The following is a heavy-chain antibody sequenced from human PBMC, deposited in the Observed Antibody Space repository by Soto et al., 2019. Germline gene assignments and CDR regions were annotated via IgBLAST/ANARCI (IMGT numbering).Heavy chain of an antibody. CDR1: GGSISSSNW. V-gene: IGHV4-4*02. Sequence: QVQLQESGPGLVKPSGTLSLTCAVSGGSISSSNWWSWVRQPPGRGLEWFVAIYHSGRTNYNPSLKSRVTISVDKSKNQFSLKLSSVTAADTAVYYCARVGADLYGSGGSCYDYWGQGTLVTVSS. CDR3: ARVGADLYGSGGSCYDY. CDR2: IYHSGRT. J-gene: IGHJ4*02. D-gene: IGHD2-15*01.